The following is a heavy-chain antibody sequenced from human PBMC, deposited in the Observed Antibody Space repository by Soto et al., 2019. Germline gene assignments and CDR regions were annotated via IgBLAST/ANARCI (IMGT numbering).Heavy chain of an antibody. CDR3: AKGVPAATRYFQH. J-gene: IGHJ1*01. V-gene: IGHV3-74*01. D-gene: IGHD2-2*01. Sequence: VQLVESGGGLVQPGGSLRLSCAASGFSFSSYWMHWVRHAPGKGLVWVSRINSDGSSATYADSVKGRFTISRDNAKNTLYLQMTSLTPADTAVYYCAKGVPAATRYFQHWGQGTLVTVSS. CDR2: INSDGSSA. CDR1: GFSFSSYW.